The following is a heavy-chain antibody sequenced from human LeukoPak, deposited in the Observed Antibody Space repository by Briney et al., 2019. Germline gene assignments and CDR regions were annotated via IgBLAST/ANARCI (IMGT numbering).Heavy chain of an antibody. J-gene: IGHJ5*02. Sequence: GGSLRLSYSASGFTFSNYGMHWVRQAPGRGLEWVAFIRYDGTNKFYGGSVKGRFTISRDNSKNTLDLQMNSLRTEDTAVYYCAKEDGYYDSCLWPWGQGTLVTVSS. V-gene: IGHV3-30*02. CDR3: AKEDGYYDSCLWP. CDR1: GFTFSNYG. D-gene: IGHD3-22*01. CDR2: IRYDGTNK.